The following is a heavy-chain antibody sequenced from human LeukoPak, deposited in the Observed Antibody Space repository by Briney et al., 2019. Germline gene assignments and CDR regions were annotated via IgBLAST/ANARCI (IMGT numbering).Heavy chain of an antibody. CDR3: ARARYYDSSGYFAY. Sequence: ASVKVSCKASGYTFTGYYMHWVRQAPGQGLEWMGRINPNSGGTNYAQKFQGRVTMTRDTPISTAYMELSRLRSDDTAVYYCARARYYDSSGYFAYWGQGTLVTVSS. V-gene: IGHV1-2*06. CDR1: GYTFTGYY. D-gene: IGHD3-22*01. CDR2: INPNSGGT. J-gene: IGHJ4*02.